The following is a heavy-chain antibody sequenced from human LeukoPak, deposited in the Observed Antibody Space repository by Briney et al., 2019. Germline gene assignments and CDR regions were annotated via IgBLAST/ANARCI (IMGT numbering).Heavy chain of an antibody. D-gene: IGHD5-18*01. J-gene: IGHJ4*02. CDR1: GFTFSSYG. V-gene: IGHV3-30*02. CDR2: IRYDGSNK. CDR3: AKGGYSFPYYFDY. Sequence: GGSLRLSCAASGFTFSSYGMHWVRQAPGKGLEWEAFIRYDGSNKYYADSVKGRFTISRDNSKNTLYLQMNSLRAEDTAVYYCAKGGYSFPYYFDYWGQGTLVTVSS.